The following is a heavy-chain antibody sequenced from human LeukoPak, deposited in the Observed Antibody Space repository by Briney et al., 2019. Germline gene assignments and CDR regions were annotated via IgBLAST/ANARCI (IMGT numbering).Heavy chain of an antibody. Sequence: GASVKVSCKASGYTFTSFGISWVRQAPGQGLGWMGWIGANNGNTNYAQKLQGRVTVTTDTSTNTAYMELRSLRSDDTAVYYCARINAVTTNPGSFDYWGQGTLLTVSS. V-gene: IGHV1-18*01. D-gene: IGHD4-17*01. CDR3: ARINAVTTNPGSFDY. J-gene: IGHJ4*02. CDR2: IGANNGNT. CDR1: GYTFTSFG.